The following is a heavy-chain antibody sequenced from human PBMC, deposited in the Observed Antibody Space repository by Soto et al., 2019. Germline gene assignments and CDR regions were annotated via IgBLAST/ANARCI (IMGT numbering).Heavy chain of an antibody. D-gene: IGHD3-16*01. CDR3: ARDQRGNYGMDV. J-gene: IGHJ6*02. CDR1: GGSISSGGYY. V-gene: IGHV4-31*03. CDR2: IYYSGST. Sequence: SETLSLTCTVSGGSISSGGYYWSWIRQHPGKGLEWIGYIYYSGSTYYNPSLKSRVTISVDTSKNQFSLKLSSVTAADTAVYYCARDQRGNYGMDVWGQGTTVTVSS.